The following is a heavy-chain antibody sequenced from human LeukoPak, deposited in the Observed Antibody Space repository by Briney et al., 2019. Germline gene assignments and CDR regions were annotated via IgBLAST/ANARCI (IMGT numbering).Heavy chain of an antibody. CDR2: IHSGGTT. Sequence: GGSLRLSCAASGFIVSSNYMSWVRQAPGKGPEWVSVIHSGGTTYYADSVKGRFTISRDNPKNTLYLQMNNLRAEDTAVYYCASRTGPDFNWGQGTLVTVSS. J-gene: IGHJ4*02. CDR3: ASRTGPDFN. CDR1: GFIVSSNY. V-gene: IGHV3-53*01. D-gene: IGHD3/OR15-3a*01.